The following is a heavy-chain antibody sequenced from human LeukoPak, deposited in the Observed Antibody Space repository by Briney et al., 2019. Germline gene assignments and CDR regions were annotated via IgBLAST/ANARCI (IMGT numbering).Heavy chain of an antibody. D-gene: IGHD6-13*01. J-gene: IGHJ4*02. CDR3: AKESIAAAGSFDY. CDR2: VSWNSGSI. V-gene: IGHV3-9*03. Sequence: GRSLRLSCAASGFTFEDCATPWVRQAPGEGVGWVSGVSWNSGSIGYAASVKGRFTISRDNAKNSLYLQMNSLRAEDMALYYCAKESIAAAGSFDYWGQGTLVTVSS. CDR1: GFTFEDCA.